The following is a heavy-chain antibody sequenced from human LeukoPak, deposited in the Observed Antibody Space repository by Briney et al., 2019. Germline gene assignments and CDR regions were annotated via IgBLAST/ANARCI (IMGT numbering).Heavy chain of an antibody. CDR2: IKSKSAGGTA. V-gene: IGHV3-15*01. J-gene: IGHJ5*02. D-gene: IGHD4-11*01. Sequence: NAGGSLRLSCAASGFTFSNVWMSWVRQAPGKGLEWVGRIKSKSAGGTAEYAAPVKGRFTMSRDDSKNTLFLQMNSLKTEDTAVYYCADYSDSTFHSWGRGTLVTVSA. CDR1: GFTFSNVW. CDR3: ADYSDSTFHS.